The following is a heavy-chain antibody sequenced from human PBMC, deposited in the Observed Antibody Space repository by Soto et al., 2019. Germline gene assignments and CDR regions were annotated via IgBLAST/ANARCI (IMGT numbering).Heavy chain of an antibody. CDR3: TSSWNYPAFDI. Sequence: GGSLRLSCAASGFTFSGSAMHWVRQASGKGLEWVGRIRSKANSYATAYAASVKGRFTISRDDSKNMAYLQMNSLKTEDTAVYYCTSSWNYPAFDIWGQGTMVTVSS. CDR2: IRSKANSYAT. J-gene: IGHJ3*02. D-gene: IGHD1-7*01. V-gene: IGHV3-73*01. CDR1: GFTFSGSA.